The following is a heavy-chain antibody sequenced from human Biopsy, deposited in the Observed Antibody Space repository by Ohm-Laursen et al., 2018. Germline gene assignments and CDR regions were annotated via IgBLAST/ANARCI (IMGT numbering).Heavy chain of an antibody. CDR2: IDYRGST. J-gene: IGHJ3*02. D-gene: IGHD3-22*01. CDR1: GGSFSTYY. V-gene: IGHV4-59*01. Sequence: SQTLSLTCSVSGGSFSTYYWTWIRQPPGKGLEWIACIDYRGSTNYNPSLKSRVSISIDTSKNQLSLRLNSVTAADTAVYYCARVSRCIYDSTFDSFSIWGPGTIVTVSS. CDR3: ARVSRCIYDSTFDSFSI.